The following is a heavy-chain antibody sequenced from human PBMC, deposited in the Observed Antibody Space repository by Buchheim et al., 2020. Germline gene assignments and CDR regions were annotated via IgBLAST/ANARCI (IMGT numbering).Heavy chain of an antibody. CDR2: IKEDGREG. V-gene: IGHV3-7*01. J-gene: IGHJ6*02. CDR3: ARGTRDYYGMDV. Sequence: EVQLVESGGGLVQPGGSLRLSCAASGFTFSSYWMTWVRQAPGKGLEWVANIKEDGREGYYVDSVKGRLTISRDNAMNSLFLQMSSLRAEDTAVYYCARGTRDYYGMDVWGQGTT. CDR1: GFTFSSYW.